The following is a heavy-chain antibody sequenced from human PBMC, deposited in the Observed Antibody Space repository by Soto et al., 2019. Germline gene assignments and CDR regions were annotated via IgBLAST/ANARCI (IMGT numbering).Heavy chain of an antibody. CDR1: GYSFTNYW. V-gene: IGHV5-10-1*01. CDR3: ARHRPLLERSRSHYGMDV. D-gene: IGHD3-3*01. CDR2: IDPSDSHT. Sequence: GESMKICCKGAGYSFTNYWISLVRQMPGKGLEGMGRIDPSDSHTNHSPSSQGHVTISADKSISTAYLQWSSLKASDTAMYYCARHRPLLERSRSHYGMDVWGQGTTVTVSS. J-gene: IGHJ6*02.